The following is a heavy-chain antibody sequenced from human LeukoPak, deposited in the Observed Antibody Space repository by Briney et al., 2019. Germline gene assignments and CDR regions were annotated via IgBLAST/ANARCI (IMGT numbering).Heavy chain of an antibody. D-gene: IGHD3-16*02. CDR2: IYNDGGT. CDR3: VKRLTLGDLSIKGAFAL. J-gene: IGHJ3*01. V-gene: IGHV3-53*01. CDR1: GFTVSSNY. Sequence: GGSLRLSCADSGFTVSSNYMSWVRQGPGKGLEWVALIYNDGGTHYTDSVKGRFTISRDTSRNTLFLQMNSLRVEDSAMYYCVKRLTLGDLSIKGAFALWGQGTMVTVAS.